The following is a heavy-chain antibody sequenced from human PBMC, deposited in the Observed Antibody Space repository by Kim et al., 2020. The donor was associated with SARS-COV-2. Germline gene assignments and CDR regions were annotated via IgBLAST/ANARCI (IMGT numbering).Heavy chain of an antibody. CDR3: ARYCSGGSCYSYYYYDMDV. V-gene: IGHV3-74*01. D-gene: IGHD2-15*01. Sequence: GRFTISRDNAKNTLYLQMNSLRAEDTAVYYCARYCSGGSCYSYYYYDMDVWGQGTTVTVSS. J-gene: IGHJ6*02.